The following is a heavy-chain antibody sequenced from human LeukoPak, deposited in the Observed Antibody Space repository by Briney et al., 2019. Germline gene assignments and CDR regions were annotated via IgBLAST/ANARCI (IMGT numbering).Heavy chain of an antibody. CDR2: IDHSGST. CDR3: ARVRVAYCGGDCYL. J-gene: IGHJ4*02. V-gene: IGHV4-34*01. Sequence: PSETLSLTCAVYGGSFSGYYWSWIRQPPGKGLEWIGEIDHSGSTNYNPSLKSRVTMSVDTSKNQFSLKLSSVTAADTAVYYCARVRVAYCGGDCYLWGQGTLVTVSS. CDR1: GGSFSGYY. D-gene: IGHD2-21*02.